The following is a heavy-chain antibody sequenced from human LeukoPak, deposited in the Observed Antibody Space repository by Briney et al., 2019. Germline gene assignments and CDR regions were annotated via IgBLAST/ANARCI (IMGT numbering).Heavy chain of an antibody. J-gene: IGHJ5*02. V-gene: IGHV4-59*01. CDR2: IYYSGST. D-gene: IGHD6-19*01. CDR1: GGSISSYY. Sequence: KPSETLSLTCTVSGGSISSYYWSWVRQPPGKGLEWIGYIYYSGSTNYNPSLKSRVTISVDTSKSQFSLKLSSVTAADTAVYYCARASSGWYNWFDPWGQGTLVTVSS. CDR3: ARASSGWYNWFDP.